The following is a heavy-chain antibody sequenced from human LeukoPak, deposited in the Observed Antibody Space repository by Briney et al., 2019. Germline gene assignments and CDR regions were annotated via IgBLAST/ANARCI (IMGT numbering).Heavy chain of an antibody. CDR1: GFTFSSYW. CDR3: AKDMTTVTTSGSDY. D-gene: IGHD4-17*01. CDR2: IKQDGSEK. J-gene: IGHJ4*02. Sequence: GGSLRLSCAASGFTFSSYWMSWVRQAPGKGLEWVANIKQDGSEKYYVDSVKGRFTISRDNAKNSLYLQMNSLRAEDTALYYCAKDMTTVTTSGSDYWGQGTLVTVSS. V-gene: IGHV3-7*03.